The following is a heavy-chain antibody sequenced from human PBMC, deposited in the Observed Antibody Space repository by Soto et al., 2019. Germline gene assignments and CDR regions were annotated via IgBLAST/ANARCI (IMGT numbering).Heavy chain of an antibody. Sequence: EVQLVESGGTLVKPGGSLRLTCAASGFTFGSHAMTWVRQAPGKGLEWVSFISSSGSYIYYSDSMKGRFTISRDNAKNSLYLQMNSLRAEDTAVYYCARVGITMFRGIINYIDVCGKGTMVTVSS. D-gene: IGHD3-10*01. J-gene: IGHJ6*03. V-gene: IGHV3-21*01. CDR3: ARVGITMFRGIINYIDV. CDR1: GFTFGSHA. CDR2: ISSSGSYI.